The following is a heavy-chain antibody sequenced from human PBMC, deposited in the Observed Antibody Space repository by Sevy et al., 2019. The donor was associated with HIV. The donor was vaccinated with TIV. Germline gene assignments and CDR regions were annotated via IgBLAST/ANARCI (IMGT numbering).Heavy chain of an antibody. CDR3: ARGGPNQQQLDYFDY. CDR1: GVSLSPYY. J-gene: IGHJ4*02. CDR2: SGNT. V-gene: IGHV4-59*01. Sequence: SETLSLTCTVSGVSLSPYYWAWIRQPPGKGLECIGFSGNTNYNSSLKTRVTTSVDTSKNQFSLKLSSVTAADTAIYYCARGGPNQQQLDYFDYWGQGTLVTVSS. D-gene: IGHD6-13*01.